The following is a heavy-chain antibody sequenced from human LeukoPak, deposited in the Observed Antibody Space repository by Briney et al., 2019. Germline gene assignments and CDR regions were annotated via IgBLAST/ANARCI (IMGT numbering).Heavy chain of an antibody. V-gene: IGHV3-48*04. CDR2: ISSSSSTI. J-gene: IGHJ4*02. D-gene: IGHD3-22*01. CDR3: VRDDDRPDNGLDY. Sequence: GGSLRLSCAASGFTFSSYSMNWVRQAPGKGLEWVSYISSSSSTISYADSVKGRFTISRDNAKNSLYLQMNSLRAEDTAVYYCVRDDDRPDNGLDYWGQGTLVTVSS. CDR1: GFTFSSYS.